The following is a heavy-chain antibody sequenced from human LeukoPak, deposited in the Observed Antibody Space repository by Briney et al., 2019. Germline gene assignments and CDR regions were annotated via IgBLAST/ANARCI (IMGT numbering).Heavy chain of an antibody. J-gene: IGHJ4*02. CDR1: GFTFSSYG. CDR2: ITSSSSTI. V-gene: IGHV3-48*04. Sequence: QPGGSLRLSCAASGFTFSSYGMNWVRQAPGKGLEWVSYITSSSSTISYADSVKGRFTISRDNAKNTLYLQMNSLRAEDTAVYYCARGSSGNKFDYWGQGTLVTVSS. D-gene: IGHD3-3*01. CDR3: ARGSSGNKFDY.